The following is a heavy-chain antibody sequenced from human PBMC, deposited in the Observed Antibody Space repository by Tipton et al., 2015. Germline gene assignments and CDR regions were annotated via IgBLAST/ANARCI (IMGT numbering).Heavy chain of an antibody. CDR2: IKRDASDK. CDR1: GFSFSNYG. J-gene: IGHJ4*02. CDR3: ARDDAGQLDS. V-gene: IGHV3-7*01. Sequence: SLRLSCAASGFSFSNYGMHWVRQAPGKGLEWVANIKRDASDKNFVDSVRGRFTISRDNAKKSLYLQMTSLRVEDTGVYYCARDDAGQLDSWGRGTLVTVSS. D-gene: IGHD6-13*01.